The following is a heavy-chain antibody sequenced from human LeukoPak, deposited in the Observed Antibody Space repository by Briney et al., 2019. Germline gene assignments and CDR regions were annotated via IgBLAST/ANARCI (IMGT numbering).Heavy chain of an antibody. J-gene: IGHJ4*02. Sequence: SETLSLTCTVSGGSISGYYWSWIRQPPGKGLEWIGYIYYSGGTNYNPSLKSRVTISVDTSKNQFSLRLSSVTAADTAVYYSARLASGSYGPLTPFDYWGQGTLVTVSS. CDR2: IYYSGGT. D-gene: IGHD1-26*01. V-gene: IGHV4-59*08. CDR1: GGSISGYY. CDR3: ARLASGSYGPLTPFDY.